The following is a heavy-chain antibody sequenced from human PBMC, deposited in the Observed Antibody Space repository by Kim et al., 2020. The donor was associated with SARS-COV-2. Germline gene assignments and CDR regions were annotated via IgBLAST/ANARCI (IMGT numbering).Heavy chain of an antibody. Sequence: GGSLRLSCAASGFTFSNSWMYWVRQAPGKGLVWVSRINPDGTDRDYAGSVKGRFTISRHNAKNTLVLQMNNVRAEDTAVYYCARVRGGDWGRGTLVTVSS. CDR3: ARVRGGD. V-gene: IGHV3-74*01. J-gene: IGHJ4*02. CDR2: INPDGTDR. D-gene: IGHD3-10*01. CDR1: GFTFSNSW.